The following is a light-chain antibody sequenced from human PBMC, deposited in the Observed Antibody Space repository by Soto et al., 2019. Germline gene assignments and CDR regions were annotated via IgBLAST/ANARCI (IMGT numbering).Light chain of an antibody. CDR2: GAS. Sequence: EIVLTQSPGTLSLSPGERATLSCRASQSVSSSSLAWYQQKPGQAPRLLIYGASSRATGIPDRFSGSGSGTDFTLTISRLEPEDFAVYYCQQYGNSPYTFVQETKLAIK. CDR3: QQYGNSPYT. V-gene: IGKV3-20*01. CDR1: QSVSSSS. J-gene: IGKJ2*01.